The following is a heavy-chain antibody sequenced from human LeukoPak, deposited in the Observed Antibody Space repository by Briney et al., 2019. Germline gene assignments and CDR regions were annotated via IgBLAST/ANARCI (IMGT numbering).Heavy chain of an antibody. CDR3: ARDYYGSGIKSDYFDY. CDR1: GFFFDKFA. J-gene: IGHJ4*02. V-gene: IGHV3-23*01. Sequence: GGSLRLSCAASGFFFDKFAMSWVRQAPGKGLEWVSSISASGERTDYPDSVKGRFTISRDNSKNTLYLQMNSLRAEDTAVYYCARDYYGSGIKSDYFDYWGQGTLVTVSS. CDR2: ISASGERT. D-gene: IGHD3-10*01.